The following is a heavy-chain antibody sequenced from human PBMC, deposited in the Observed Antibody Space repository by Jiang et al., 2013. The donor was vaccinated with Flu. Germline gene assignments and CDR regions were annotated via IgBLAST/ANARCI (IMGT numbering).Heavy chain of an antibody. CDR3: ARMGSGWDYYFDY. J-gene: IGHJ4*02. Sequence: WLARIDWDDXKFYSTSLKTRLTISKDTSKNQVVLTMTNMDPVDTATYYCARMGSGWDYYFDYWGQGTLVTVSS. CDR2: IDWDDXK. V-gene: IGHV2-70*04. D-gene: IGHD6-19*01.